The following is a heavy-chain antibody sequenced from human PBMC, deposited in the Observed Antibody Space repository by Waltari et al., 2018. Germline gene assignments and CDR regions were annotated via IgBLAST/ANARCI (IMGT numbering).Heavy chain of an antibody. CDR3: ARDDHGQQLAY. CDR1: GFTFEVFT. D-gene: IGHD6-13*01. V-gene: IGHV3-43*01. Sequence: EVRLVESGGVGVQPGGSLRLSCAGSGFTFEVFTIHWVRQAPGKGLEWVSYISWDGGDRFYADSVKGRFTISRDNTKNSLYLQMNSLRTDDTALYYCARDDHGQQLAYWGQGTLVTVSS. CDR2: ISWDGGDR. J-gene: IGHJ1*01.